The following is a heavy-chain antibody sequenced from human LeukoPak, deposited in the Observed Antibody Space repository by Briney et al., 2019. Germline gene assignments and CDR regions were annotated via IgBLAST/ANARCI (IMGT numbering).Heavy chain of an antibody. J-gene: IGHJ6*02. D-gene: IGHD3-10*02. CDR2: ISSSSSYT. Sequence: PGRSLRLSCVASGFTFSSYGMHWIRQAPGKGLEWVSYISSSSSYTNYADSVKGRFTISRDNAKNSLYLQMNSLRAEDTAVYYCARDLHYYVAMDVWGQGTTVTVSS. CDR1: GFTFSSYG. CDR3: ARDLHYYVAMDV. V-gene: IGHV3-21*05.